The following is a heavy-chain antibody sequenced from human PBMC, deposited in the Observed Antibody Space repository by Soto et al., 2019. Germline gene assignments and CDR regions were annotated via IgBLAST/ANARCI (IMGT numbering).Heavy chain of an antibody. CDR1: GFTFSSYG. Sequence: QVQLVESGGGVVQPGRSLRLSCAASGFTFSSYGMHWVRQAPGKGLEWVAVISYDGSNKYYADSVKGRFTISRDNYKNTQYLKMNSLRAEDTAVYYCAKERKYSFDAFDIWGQGTMVTVSS. J-gene: IGHJ3*02. CDR3: AKERKYSFDAFDI. V-gene: IGHV3-30*18. D-gene: IGHD5-18*01. CDR2: ISYDGSNK.